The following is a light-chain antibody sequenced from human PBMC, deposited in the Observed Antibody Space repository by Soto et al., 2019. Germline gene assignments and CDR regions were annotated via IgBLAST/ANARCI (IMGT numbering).Light chain of an antibody. CDR3: QNLNTYPLT. V-gene: IGKV1-9*01. J-gene: IGKJ4*01. Sequence: DIQLTQSPSFLSASVGDRVTITCRASQGISSFLAWYQQKPGKAPNLLISAASTLRTGVPSRFSGSGSGTGFPLTIRSLQPEDFATYYCQNLNTYPLTFGGGTKVEI. CDR2: AAS. CDR1: QGISSF.